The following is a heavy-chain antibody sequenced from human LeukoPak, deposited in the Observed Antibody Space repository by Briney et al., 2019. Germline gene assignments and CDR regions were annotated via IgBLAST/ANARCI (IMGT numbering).Heavy chain of an antibody. CDR3: AREWELPSLGYHYYGMDV. CDR2: IIPIFGTA. CDR1: GGTFSSYA. Sequence: ASVKVSCKASGGTFSSYAISWVRQAPGQGLEWMGGIIPIFGTANYAQKFQGRVTITADESTSTAYMELSSLRSEDTAVYYCAREWELPSLGYHYYGMDVWGQGTTVTVSS. D-gene: IGHD1-26*01. J-gene: IGHJ6*02. V-gene: IGHV1-69*13.